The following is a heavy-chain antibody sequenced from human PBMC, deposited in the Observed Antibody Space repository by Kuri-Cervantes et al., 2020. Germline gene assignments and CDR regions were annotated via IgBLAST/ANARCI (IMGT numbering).Heavy chain of an antibody. CDR3: AKGRLEMATLTPLDC. J-gene: IGHJ4*02. V-gene: IGHV3-23*01. Sequence: GESLKISCAASGFTFDDYGMSWVRQAPGKGLEWVSLISDGGGRTYYADSVRGRFTISRDKSKNTLFLRMNSLRAEDTAVYYCAKGRLEMATLTPLDCWGQGILVTVSS. CDR2: ISDGGGRT. CDR1: GFTFDDYG. D-gene: IGHD5-24*01.